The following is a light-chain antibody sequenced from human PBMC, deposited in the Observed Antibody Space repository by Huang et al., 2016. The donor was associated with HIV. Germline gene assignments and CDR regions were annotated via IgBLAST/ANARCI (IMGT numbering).Light chain of an antibody. J-gene: IGKJ4*01. CDR1: QSIGTY. Sequence: IQMTQSPSSLSASVVDRVTIACRASQSIGTYLNWYQQKPGKAPRLMIHVASSLQSGVPSRFSGSGSGTDFTLTISSLQPEDFATYYCQQSYSALGLTFGGGTKVEIK. V-gene: IGKV1-39*01. CDR3: QQSYSALGLT. CDR2: VAS.